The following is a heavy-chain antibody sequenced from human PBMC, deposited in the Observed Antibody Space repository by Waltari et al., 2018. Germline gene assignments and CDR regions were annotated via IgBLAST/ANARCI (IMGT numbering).Heavy chain of an antibody. D-gene: IGHD1-1*01. V-gene: IGHV3-30*02. CDR1: GFTFSNYD. CDR2: VRYDGGNS. CDR3: ARGGMGYYYSDY. Sequence: QVQLLESGGGVVQPGGSLRLSCAASGFTFSNYDMHWVRQAPGKGLEWVAFVRYDGGNSYNIDSVKGRFTVSRDNSKKSLYVQMNSLRPEDTAIYYCARGGMGYYYSDYWGQGTLVLVSS. J-gene: IGHJ4*02.